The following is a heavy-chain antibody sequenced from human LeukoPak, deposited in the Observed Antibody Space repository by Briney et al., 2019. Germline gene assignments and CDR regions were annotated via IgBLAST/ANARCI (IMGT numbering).Heavy chain of an antibody. Sequence: GGSLRLSCAASGFTFSSYVMSWVRQAPGKGLEWVSAISGSGGSTYYADSVKGRFTISRDNSKNTLYLQMNSLRAEDTAVYYCAKDGSSSWTFDYWGQGALVTVSS. J-gene: IGHJ4*02. CDR3: AKDGSSSWTFDY. V-gene: IGHV3-23*01. D-gene: IGHD6-13*01. CDR1: GFTFSSYV. CDR2: ISGSGGST.